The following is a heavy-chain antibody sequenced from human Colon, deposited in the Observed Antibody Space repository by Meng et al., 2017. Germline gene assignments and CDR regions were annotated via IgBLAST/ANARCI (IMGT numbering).Heavy chain of an antibody. Sequence: QVQMQGPGPGLVKPSETLPLTGSVSGASIRGGGYYWSWIRQVPGKGLDLIGYIYYSENTYYKPSLQSRAIISVDTSKNEFSLRLSSVSAADTAVYYCARRYGSGTYPFDFWGQGILVTVSS. V-gene: IGHV4-31*03. CDR3: ARRYGSGTYPFDF. J-gene: IGHJ4*02. CDR2: IYYSENT. D-gene: IGHD3-10*01. CDR1: GASIRGGGYY.